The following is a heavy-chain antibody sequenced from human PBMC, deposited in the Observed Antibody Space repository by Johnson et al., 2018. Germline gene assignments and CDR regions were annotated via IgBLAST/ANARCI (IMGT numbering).Heavy chain of an antibody. CDR1: EFSFRDAY. CDR3: TTGGDV. CDR2: IKTKIDGGTT. Sequence: EVQLVETGGGLVKPGGSLRLSCVASEFSFRDAYMNWVRPTPGKGLEWLGRIKTKIDGGTTDYAAPVKGRFFISRDDSKNTLYLQMNSLKTEDTAVYFCTTGGDVWGHGTLVTVSS. J-gene: IGHJ3*01. V-gene: IGHV3-15*01.